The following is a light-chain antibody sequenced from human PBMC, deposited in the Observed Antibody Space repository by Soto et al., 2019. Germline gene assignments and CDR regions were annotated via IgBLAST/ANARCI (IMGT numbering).Light chain of an antibody. CDR1: TGDVGSYNL. Sequence: QSALTQPASVSGSPGQSITISYTGTTGDVGSYNLVYWYQHHPGKAPKLMIYEGSKRPSGVSNRFSGSKSGSTASLTISVLQAEDEADYYCSSYARSSTYVFGTGTKVTVL. V-gene: IGLV2-23*01. J-gene: IGLJ1*01. CDR3: SSYARSSTYV. CDR2: EGS.